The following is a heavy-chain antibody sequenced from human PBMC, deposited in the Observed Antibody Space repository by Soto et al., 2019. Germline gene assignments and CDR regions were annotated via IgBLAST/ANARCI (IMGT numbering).Heavy chain of an antibody. CDR1: GFTVSSNY. CDR3: ARVRFRARIKQLVRRPEFFDI. V-gene: IGHV3-53*04. D-gene: IGHD6-6*01. J-gene: IGHJ3*02. CDR2: IYSGGST. Sequence: HPGGSLRLSCAASGFTVSSNYMSWVRQAPGKGLEWVSVIYSGGSTYYADSVKGRFTISRHNSKNTLYLQMNSLRAEDTAVYYCARVRFRARIKQLVRRPEFFDIWGQGTMVTVSS.